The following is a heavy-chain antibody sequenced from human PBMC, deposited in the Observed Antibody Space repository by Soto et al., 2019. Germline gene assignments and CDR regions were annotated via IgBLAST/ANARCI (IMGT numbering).Heavy chain of an antibody. V-gene: IGHV3-23*01. D-gene: IGHD3-22*01. CDR1: GFTFTSYA. Sequence: EVQLLQSGGGLVQPGGSLRLSCAASGFTFTSYAMSWVRQAPGKGLEWVSTISGTGGSTYYPDSVKGRFTISRDNSKNTVYLQMNSLRAEDAAVYYCAKEMTSGYNLFDYWGQGTLVTVSS. CDR2: ISGTGGST. CDR3: AKEMTSGYNLFDY. J-gene: IGHJ4*02.